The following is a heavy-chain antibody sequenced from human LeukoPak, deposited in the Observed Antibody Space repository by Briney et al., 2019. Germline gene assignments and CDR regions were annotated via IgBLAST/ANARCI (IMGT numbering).Heavy chain of an antibody. D-gene: IGHD2-2*01. CDR1: GFTFSSYA. Sequence: PGGSLRLSCAASGFTFSSYAMSWVRQAPGKGLEWVSGINGSGGSTYYADSAKGRFTISRDNSKNTLYLQMNSLRAEETAVYYCAKDGVVTAAIPTRAFDIWGQGTMVTVSS. J-gene: IGHJ3*02. V-gene: IGHV3-23*01. CDR3: AKDGVVTAAIPTRAFDI. CDR2: INGSGGST.